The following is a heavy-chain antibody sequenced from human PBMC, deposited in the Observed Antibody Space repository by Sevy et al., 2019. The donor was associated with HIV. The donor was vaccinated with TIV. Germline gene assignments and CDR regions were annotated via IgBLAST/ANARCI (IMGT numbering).Heavy chain of an antibody. CDR1: GFTFSSYA. V-gene: IGHV3-23*01. CDR2: ISGSGGST. D-gene: IGHD3-22*01. CDR3: AKRGGYYDSSGYYEGYYFDY. J-gene: IGHJ4*02. Sequence: GGSLRLSCAASGFTFSSYAMSWVRQAPGKGLEWVSAISGSGGSTYYADSVKGRFTISRDNSKNTLYLKMNSLRAEDTAVYYCAKRGGYYDSSGYYEGYYFDYWGQGTLVTVSS.